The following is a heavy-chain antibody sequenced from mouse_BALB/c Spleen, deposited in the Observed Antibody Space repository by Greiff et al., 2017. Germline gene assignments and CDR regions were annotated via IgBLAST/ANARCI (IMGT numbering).Heavy chain of an antibody. Sequence: EVQLQQSGPELVKPGASVKISCKASGYSFTGYYMHWVKQSHVKSLEWIGRINPYNGATSYNQNFKDKASLTVDKSSSTAYMELHSLTSEDSAVYYCAREEIYYGNDYAMDYWGQGTSVTVSS. CDR3: AREEIYYGNDYAMDY. D-gene: IGHD2-1*01. V-gene: IGHV1-26*01. J-gene: IGHJ4*01. CDR2: INPYNGAT. CDR1: GYSFTGYY.